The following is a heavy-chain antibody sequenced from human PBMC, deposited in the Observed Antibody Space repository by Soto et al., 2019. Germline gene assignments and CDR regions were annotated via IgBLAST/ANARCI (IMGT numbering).Heavy chain of an antibody. CDR2: IIPIFGTA. CDR3: ATSPGGMDV. V-gene: IGHV1-69*13. Sequence: SVKGAWKASGGPFSSYAISLVRQAPGQGLEWMGGIIPIFGTANYAQKFQGRVTITADESTSTAYMELSSLRSEDPAVYYCATSPGGMDVWGQGTTVTVSS. CDR1: GGPFSSYA. J-gene: IGHJ6*01.